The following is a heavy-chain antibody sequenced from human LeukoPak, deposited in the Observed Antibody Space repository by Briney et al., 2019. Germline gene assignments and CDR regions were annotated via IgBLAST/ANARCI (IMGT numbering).Heavy chain of an antibody. J-gene: IGHJ4*02. CDR3: ARLPRYGGYDHFDY. CDR2: IFYRGTT. V-gene: IGHV4-59*12. Sequence: SETLSLTCTVSGDSIDSYYWSWIRQPPGKGLEWIGYIFYRGTTSYNTFLKSRVTMSVDTSKNQFSLKLNSVTAADTAVYYCARLPRYGGYDHFDYWGQGILVIVSS. CDR1: GDSIDSYY. D-gene: IGHD5-12*01.